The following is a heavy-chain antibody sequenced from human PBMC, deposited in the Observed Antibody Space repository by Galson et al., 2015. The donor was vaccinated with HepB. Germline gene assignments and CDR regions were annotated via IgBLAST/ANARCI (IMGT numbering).Heavy chain of an antibody. CDR3: AKDKPTGPEYYFDY. D-gene: IGHD2-8*02. CDR1: GFTFDDYA. V-gene: IGHV3-9*01. CDR2: ISWNSGSI. Sequence: SLRLSCAASGFTFDDYAMHWVRQAPGKGLEWVSGISWNSGSIGYADSVKGRFTISRDNAKNSLYLQMNSLRAEDTALYYCAKDKPTGPEYYFDYWGQGTLVTVSS. J-gene: IGHJ4*02.